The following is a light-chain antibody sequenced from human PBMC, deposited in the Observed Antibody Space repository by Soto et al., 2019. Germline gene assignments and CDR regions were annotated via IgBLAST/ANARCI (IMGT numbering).Light chain of an antibody. V-gene: IGLV2-14*01. CDR2: EVS. CDR3: SSYTSSSTLEV. J-gene: IGLJ2*01. Sequence: QSVLTQPASVSGSPGQSITISCTGTSSDVGGYNYVSWYQQHPGKAPKLMIYEVSNRPSGVSNRFSGPKSGNTASLTISGLQAEDEADYYCSSYTSSSTLEVFGGGTKVTVL. CDR1: SSDVGGYNY.